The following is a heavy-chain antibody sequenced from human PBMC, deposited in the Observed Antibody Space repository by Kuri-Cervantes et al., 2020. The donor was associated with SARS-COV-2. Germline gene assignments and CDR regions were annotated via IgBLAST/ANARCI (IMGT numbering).Heavy chain of an antibody. J-gene: IGHJ4*02. CDR1: GYSFTSYW. CDR2: IDPSDSYT. D-gene: IGHD6-19*01. Sequence: SCKGSGYSFTSYWISWVRQMPGKGLEWMGRIDPSDSYTNYSPSYQGHVTISADKSISTAYLQWSSLKASDTAMYYCARLIAVAGTPDYWGQGTLVTVSS. V-gene: IGHV5-10-1*01. CDR3: ARLIAVAGTPDY.